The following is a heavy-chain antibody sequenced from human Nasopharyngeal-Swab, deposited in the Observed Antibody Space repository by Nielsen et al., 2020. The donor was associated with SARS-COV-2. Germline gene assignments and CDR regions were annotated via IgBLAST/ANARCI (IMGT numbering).Heavy chain of an antibody. Sequence: SETLSLTCTVSGGSISSYYWSWIRQPAGKGLEWIGRIYTSGSTNYNPSLKSRVTMSVDTSKSQFSLKVSSVTAADTAVYYCAREPAVSARRRWFDPWGQGTLVTVSS. J-gene: IGHJ5*02. CDR3: AREPAVSARRRWFDP. CDR1: GGSISSYY. D-gene: IGHD6-6*01. CDR2: IYTSGST. V-gene: IGHV4-4*07.